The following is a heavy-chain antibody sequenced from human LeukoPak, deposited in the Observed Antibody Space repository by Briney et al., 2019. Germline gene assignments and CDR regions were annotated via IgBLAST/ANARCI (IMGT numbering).Heavy chain of an antibody. CDR2: FDPEDGET. CDR1: GYTLTELS. D-gene: IGHD3-16*01. CDR3: ATDSGSSEGLHYDYVWGKKSEGAFDI. Sequence: AASVKVSCKVSGYTLTELSMHWVRQAPGKGLEWMGGFDPEDGETIYAQKFQGRVTMTEDTSTDTAYMELSSLRSEDTAVYYCATDSGSSEGLHYDYVWGKKSEGAFDIWGQGTMVTVSS. V-gene: IGHV1-24*01. J-gene: IGHJ3*02.